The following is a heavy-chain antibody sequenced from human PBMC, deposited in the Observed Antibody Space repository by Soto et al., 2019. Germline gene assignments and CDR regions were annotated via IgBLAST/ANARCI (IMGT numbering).Heavy chain of an antibody. Sequence: EVQLLESGGGLVQPGGSLRLSCAASGFTFSSYAMSWVRQAPGKGLEWVSAISGSGGSTYYADSVKGRFTISRDNSKNTLYLQMNSLRAEDTAVYYCAKVLSGSYGHRVGPFDYWGQGTLVTVSS. J-gene: IGHJ4*02. CDR2: ISGSGGST. D-gene: IGHD1-26*01. CDR3: AKVLSGSYGHRVGPFDY. V-gene: IGHV3-23*01. CDR1: GFTFSSYA.